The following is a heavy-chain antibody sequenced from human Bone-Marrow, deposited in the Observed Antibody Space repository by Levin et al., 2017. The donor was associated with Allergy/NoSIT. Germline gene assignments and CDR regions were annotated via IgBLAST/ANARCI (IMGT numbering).Heavy chain of an antibody. D-gene: IGHD1-7*01. J-gene: IGHJ3*01. Sequence: LPGGSLRLSCAASQFIFDDHGMSWVRQAPGKGLEWVSGITWNSGTTGFADSVKGRFTISRDNAKNTLYLQMNSLRVEDTALYYCARVGNYAVVADAFDLWGQGTRVTVSS. CDR2: ITWNSGTT. CDR3: ARVGNYAVVADAFDL. CDR1: QFIFDDHG. V-gene: IGHV3-20*04.